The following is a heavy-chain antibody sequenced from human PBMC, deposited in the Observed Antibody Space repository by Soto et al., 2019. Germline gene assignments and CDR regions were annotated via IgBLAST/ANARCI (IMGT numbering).Heavy chain of an antibody. CDR3: ARENVDIASTMVPYFDY. Sequence: QVQLVESGGGVVQPGRSLRLSCAASGFTFSYHGMHWVRQAPGKGLEWVTVISYDGSNKYYADSVRGRFTISRDNSKNTLYLQMNSLRAEDTAVYYCARENVDIASTMVPYFDYWGQGAQVTVSS. CDR2: ISYDGSNK. D-gene: IGHD5-12*01. J-gene: IGHJ4*02. CDR1: GFTFSYHG. V-gene: IGHV3-30*03.